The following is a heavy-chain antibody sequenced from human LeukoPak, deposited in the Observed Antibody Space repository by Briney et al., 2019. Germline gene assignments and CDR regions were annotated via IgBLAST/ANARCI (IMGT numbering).Heavy chain of an antibody. CDR3: ARARWYCTNGVCYRSWFDP. D-gene: IGHD2-8*01. Sequence: PSETLTLTCAVYGGPFSGYYWSWIPQPPGKGLEWIGEINHSGSTNYNPSLKSRVTISVDTSKNQFSLKLSSVTAADTAVYYCARARWYCTNGVCYRSWFDPWGQGTLVTVSS. CDR2: INHSGST. CDR1: GGPFSGYY. V-gene: IGHV4-34*01. J-gene: IGHJ5*02.